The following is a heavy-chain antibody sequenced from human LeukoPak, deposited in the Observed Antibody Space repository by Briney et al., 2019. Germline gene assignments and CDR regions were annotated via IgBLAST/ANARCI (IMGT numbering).Heavy chain of an antibody. V-gene: IGHV3-23*01. D-gene: IGHD3-10*01. Sequence: GGSLRLSCGVSGFTFSHFAMSWVRQAPGKGLQWVSTISGSGNKTYDADFVKGRFTISRDNSKNTLYLQMTGLRAEDTAVYYCTKLKRVGIAPFDDWGQGILVTVSS. CDR3: TKLKRVGIAPFDD. J-gene: IGHJ4*02. CDR2: ISGSGNKT. CDR1: GFTFSHFA.